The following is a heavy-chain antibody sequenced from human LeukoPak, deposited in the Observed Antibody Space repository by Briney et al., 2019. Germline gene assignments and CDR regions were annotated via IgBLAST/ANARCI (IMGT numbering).Heavy chain of an antibody. CDR1: GFTFSNCA. J-gene: IGHJ4*02. CDR3: ARALPTYYYDSSGYYFDY. D-gene: IGHD3-22*01. Sequence: GGSLRLSCAASGFTFSNCAMSWVRLAPGKGLEWVSGIGGSDGSAYYADSTYYADSVKGRFTISRDNSMDTLYLQMNSLRAEDTAVYYCARALPTYYYDSSGYYFDYWGQGTLVTVSS. V-gene: IGHV3-23*01. CDR2: IGGSDGSAYYADST.